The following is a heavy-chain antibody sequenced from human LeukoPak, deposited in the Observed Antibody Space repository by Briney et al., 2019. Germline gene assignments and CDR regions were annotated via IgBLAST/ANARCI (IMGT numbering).Heavy chain of an antibody. D-gene: IGHD6-19*01. V-gene: IGHV3-23*01. CDR1: GFTFNTYA. Sequence: GGSLRLSCAASGFTFNTYAMNWVRQVPGKGLEWVSVISATSTSASFADSVKGRFTISRDNSKNTLYLQMNSLTAEDTAVNYCAKDRGSGWANYFDYWGQGTLVTVSS. CDR3: AKDRGSGWANYFDY. J-gene: IGHJ4*02. CDR2: ISATSTSA.